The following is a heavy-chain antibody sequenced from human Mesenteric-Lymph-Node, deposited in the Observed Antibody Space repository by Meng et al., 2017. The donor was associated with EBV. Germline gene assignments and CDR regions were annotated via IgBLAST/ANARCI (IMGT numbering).Heavy chain of an antibody. Sequence: QITLKGFVPTLLQPTQILALPCTFSGFSLSTSGVGVGWIRQPPGKALEWLALIYWDDDKRYSPSLKTRLTITKDTSENQVVLTMTNMDPVDAATYYCAHRTSNCFDPWGQGTLVTVSS. CDR2: IYWDDDK. V-gene: IGHV2-5*02. CDR3: AHRTSNCFDP. J-gene: IGHJ5*02. CDR1: GFSLSTSGVG.